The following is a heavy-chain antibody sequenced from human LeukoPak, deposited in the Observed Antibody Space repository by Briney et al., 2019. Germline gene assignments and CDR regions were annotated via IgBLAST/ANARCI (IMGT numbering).Heavy chain of an antibody. J-gene: IGHJ4*02. D-gene: IGHD2-2*01. CDR3: ARDVGEYCSSTNCYASNY. CDR1: GYTFTGYY. CDR2: INPNSGGT. Sequence: ASVKVSCKASGYTFTGYYLHWVRQAPGQGLEWMGWINPNSGGTNYAQKFQGRVTMTRDTSISTAYMELSRLRSDDTAVYYCARDVGEYCSSTNCYASNYRGQGTLVTVSS. V-gene: IGHV1-2*02.